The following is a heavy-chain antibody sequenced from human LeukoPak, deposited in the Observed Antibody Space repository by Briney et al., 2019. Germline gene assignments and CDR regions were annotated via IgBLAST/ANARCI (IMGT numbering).Heavy chain of an antibody. V-gene: IGHV4-61*02. CDR3: ARELKNYYYYYMDV. J-gene: IGHJ6*03. CDR2: IYTSGST. CDR1: GGSISSGSYY. Sequence: SQTLFLTCTVSGGSISSGSYYWSWIRQPAGKGLEWIGRIYTSGSTNYDPSLKSRVTISVDTSKNQFSLKLSSVTAADTAVYYCARELKNYYYYYMDVWGKGTTVTVSS.